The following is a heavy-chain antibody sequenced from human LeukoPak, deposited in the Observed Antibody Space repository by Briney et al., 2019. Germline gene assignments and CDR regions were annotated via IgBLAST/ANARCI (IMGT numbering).Heavy chain of an antibody. CDR1: GYTFTSYD. Sequence: ASVKVSCKASGYTFTSYDINWVRQATGQGLEWMGIINPSGGSTSYAQKFQGRVTMTRDTSTSTVYMELSSLRSEDTAVYYCARDLYATFYRTDYWGQGTLVTVSS. J-gene: IGHJ4*02. CDR3: ARDLYATFYRTDY. CDR2: INPSGGST. D-gene: IGHD3-16*01. V-gene: IGHV1-46*01.